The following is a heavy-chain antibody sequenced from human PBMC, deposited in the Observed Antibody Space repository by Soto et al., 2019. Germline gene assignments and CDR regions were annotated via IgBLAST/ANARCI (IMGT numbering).Heavy chain of an antibody. D-gene: IGHD4-17*01. Sequence: QVQLVQSGAEVKKPGASVKVSCKASGYTFTSYGINWVRQAPGQGLEWMGWISVYNGNTNYAQKLQGRVTMTTDTATRTDYMELRSLRYDDTAVYYCARRGDYGDYSVYWGPGTLLTVSS. CDR2: ISVYNGNT. J-gene: IGHJ4*02. CDR3: ARRGDYGDYSVY. V-gene: IGHV1-18*01. CDR1: GYTFTSYG.